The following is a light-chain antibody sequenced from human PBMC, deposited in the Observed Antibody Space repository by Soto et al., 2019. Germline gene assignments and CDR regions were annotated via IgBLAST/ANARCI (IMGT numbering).Light chain of an antibody. J-gene: IGKJ5*01. CDR1: QIVSGKY. V-gene: IGKV3-20*01. CDR3: QQYGSFPIT. CDR2: SAS. Sequence: DIVLTQSPATLYLSPGERATLSWRGSQIVSGKYLAWYHQRPGQAPRVLIHSASSRATGIPDRFTGSGSGTDFTLTISRLEPEDFAVYYCQQYGSFPITFGQGTRLEIK.